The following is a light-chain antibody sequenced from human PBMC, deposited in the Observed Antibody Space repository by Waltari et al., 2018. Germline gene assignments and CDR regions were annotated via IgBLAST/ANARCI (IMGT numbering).Light chain of an antibody. CDR3: QQYHNWPRGM. J-gene: IGKJ1*01. CDR1: QSIGSH. CDR2: GAS. Sequence: EIVMTQSPVTLSVSPGQRVTLPGRASQSIGSHLAWYQQKPGQPPRLLIYGASTRASGIPARFSGSGSETDFTLTISSLQSEDSALYYCQQYHNWPRGMFGQGTKVEFK. V-gene: IGKV3-15*01.